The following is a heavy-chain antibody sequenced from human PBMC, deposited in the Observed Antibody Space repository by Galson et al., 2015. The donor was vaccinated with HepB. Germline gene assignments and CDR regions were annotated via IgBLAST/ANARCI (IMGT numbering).Heavy chain of an antibody. V-gene: IGHV1-2*02. D-gene: IGHD1-14*01. CDR2: INPSSGAT. CDR3: ARVPTYQHPEGNWFVP. Sequence: SVKVSCKASGYTFTGNFIHWVRQAPGQGFEWMGWINPSSGATSYAQKFQDRVTMTRDTSINTAYMELHRLRSDDTAVYYCARVPTYQHPEGNWFVPWGQGTPVTVSS. CDR1: GYTFTGNF. J-gene: IGHJ5*02.